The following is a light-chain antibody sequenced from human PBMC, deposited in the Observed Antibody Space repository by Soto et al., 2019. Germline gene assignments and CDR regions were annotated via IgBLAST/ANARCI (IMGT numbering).Light chain of an antibody. CDR2: KAT. CDR3: QQYNDYQYT. CDR1: QTITTW. V-gene: IGKV1-5*03. J-gene: IGKJ2*01. Sequence: DIEMMQSPSTLSASVGDRVTITCRASQTITTWLAWYQQKPGKAPKLLIYKATNVQTGVPSRFSGSGSGTEFSLTISSLQPEDFAIYYCQQYNDYQYTFGQGTKVDIK.